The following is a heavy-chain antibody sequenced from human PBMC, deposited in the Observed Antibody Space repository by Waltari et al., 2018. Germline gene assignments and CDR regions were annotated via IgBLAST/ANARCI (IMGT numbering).Heavy chain of an antibody. CDR3: ARGRDGPQT. J-gene: IGHJ4*02. V-gene: IGHV4-59*11. Sequence: QVQLQESGPGLVKPSETLSLTCTVSGGSISSHYWSWIRQPPGKGLEWIGYIYYSGSTNYNPSLKSRVTISVDTSKNQFSLKLSSVTAADTAVYYCARGRDGPQTWGQGTLVTVSS. CDR1: GGSISSHY. CDR2: IYYSGST.